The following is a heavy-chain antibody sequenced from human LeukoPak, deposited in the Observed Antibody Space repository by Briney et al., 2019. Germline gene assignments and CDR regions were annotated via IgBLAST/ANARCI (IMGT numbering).Heavy chain of an antibody. V-gene: IGHV3-21*01. CDR1: GFIFSSYS. D-gene: IGHD3-3*01. CDR3: ARDELRFLEWLLYYYYYYGMDV. Sequence: PGGSPRLSCAASGFIFSSYSMNWVRQAPGKGLEWVSSISSSSNYIYYADSVKGRFTISRDNAKNSLYLQMNSLRAEDTAVYYCARDELRFLEWLLYYYYYYGMDVWGQGTTVTVSS. CDR2: ISSSSNYI. J-gene: IGHJ6*02.